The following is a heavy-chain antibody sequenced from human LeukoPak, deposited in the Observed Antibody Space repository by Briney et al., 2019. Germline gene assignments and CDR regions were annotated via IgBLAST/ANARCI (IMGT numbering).Heavy chain of an antibody. CDR1: GFTFSSYA. CDR2: ISGSGGST. V-gene: IGHV3-23*01. J-gene: IGHJ4*02. Sequence: GGSLRLSCAASGFTFSSYAMSWVRQAPGKGLEWVSAISGSGGSTYYADSVKGRFTISRDNSKNTLYLQMNSLRAEDTAVYYCAKELPAYDFWSGYRDYWGQGTLVTVSS. D-gene: IGHD3-3*01. CDR3: AKELPAYDFWSGYRDY.